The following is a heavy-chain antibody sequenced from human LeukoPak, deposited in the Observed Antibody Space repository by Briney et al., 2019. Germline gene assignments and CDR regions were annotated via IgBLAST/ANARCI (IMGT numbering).Heavy chain of an antibody. CDR1: GGSISGYY. CDR3: AREGSIAAAGTDAFDI. Sequence: PSETLSLTCTVSGGSISGYYWSWIRQPPGKGLEWIGYIYYSGSTNYNPSLKSRVTISVDTSKNQFSLKLSSVTAADTAVYYCAREGSIAAAGTDAFDIWGQGTMVTVSS. D-gene: IGHD6-13*01. J-gene: IGHJ3*02. V-gene: IGHV4-59*01. CDR2: IYYSGST.